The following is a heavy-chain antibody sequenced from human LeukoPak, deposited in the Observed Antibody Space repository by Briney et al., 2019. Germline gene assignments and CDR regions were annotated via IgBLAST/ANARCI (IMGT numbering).Heavy chain of an antibody. V-gene: IGHV5-51*01. CDR2: IYPGDSDT. Sequence: GESLKISCEGSGYSFTSYWIGWVRQMPGKGLEWMGIIYPGDSDTRYSPSFQGQVTISADKSISTAYLQWSSLKASDTAMYYCARDSGSYFFPGCAFDIWGQGTMVTVSS. CDR1: GYSFTSYW. J-gene: IGHJ3*02. D-gene: IGHD1-26*01. CDR3: ARDSGSYFFPGCAFDI.